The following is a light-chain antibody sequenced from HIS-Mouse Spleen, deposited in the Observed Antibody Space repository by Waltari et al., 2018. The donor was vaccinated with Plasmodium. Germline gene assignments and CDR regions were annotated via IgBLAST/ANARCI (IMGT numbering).Light chain of an antibody. J-gene: IGLJ3*02. Sequence: SYELTQPPSVSVSPGQTARITCAGDALPKKYAYWYQQKSGHAPVLVNYEDSKRPSGMPERCSRSSSGTMATLTISGDQVEDEADYYCYSTDSSGNHRVFGGGTKLTVL. CDR3: YSTDSSGNHRV. CDR1: ALPKKY. CDR2: EDS. V-gene: IGLV3-10*01.